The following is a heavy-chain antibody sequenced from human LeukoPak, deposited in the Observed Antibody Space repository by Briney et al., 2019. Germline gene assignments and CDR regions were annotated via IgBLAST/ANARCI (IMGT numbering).Heavy chain of an antibody. D-gene: IGHD2-15*01. V-gene: IGHV1-69*13. CDR2: IIPIFGTA. CDR3: ARDPSPYCSGGSCYWDY. J-gene: IGHJ4*02. CDR1: GGTFSSYA. Sequence: SVKVSCKASGGTFSSYAISWVRQAPGQGLEWMGGIIPIFGTANYAQKFQGRVTITADESTSTAYMELSGLRSEDTAVYYCARDPSPYCSGGSCYWDYWGQGTLVTVSS.